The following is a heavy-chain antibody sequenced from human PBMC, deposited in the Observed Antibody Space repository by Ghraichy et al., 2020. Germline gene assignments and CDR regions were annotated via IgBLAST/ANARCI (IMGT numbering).Heavy chain of an antibody. D-gene: IGHD3-10*01. J-gene: IGHJ6*02. CDR1: GFTFSSYS. Sequence: LSLTCAASGFTFSSYSMNWVRQAPGKGLEWVSSISSSSSYIYYADSVKGRFTISRDNAKNSLYLQMNSLRAEDTAVYYCARDLRALLWCGELSSYYYYGMDVWGQGTTVTVSS. V-gene: IGHV3-21*01. CDR3: ARDLRALLWCGELSSYYYYGMDV. CDR2: ISSSSSYI.